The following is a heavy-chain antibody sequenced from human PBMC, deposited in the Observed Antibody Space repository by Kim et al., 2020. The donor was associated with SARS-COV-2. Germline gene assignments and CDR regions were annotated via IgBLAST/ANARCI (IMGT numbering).Heavy chain of an antibody. CDR3: AKDFDGSGRTLNALFDY. V-gene: IGHV3-23*01. D-gene: IGHD2-15*01. Sequence: GGSLRLSCAASGFTFSSYAMSWVRQAPGKGLEWVSAISGSGGGTYYADSVKGRFTISRDNSKNTLYLQMNSLRAEDTAVYDCAKDFDGSGRTLNALFDYWGQGTLVTVSS. CDR1: GFTFSSYA. J-gene: IGHJ4*02. CDR2: ISGSGGGT.